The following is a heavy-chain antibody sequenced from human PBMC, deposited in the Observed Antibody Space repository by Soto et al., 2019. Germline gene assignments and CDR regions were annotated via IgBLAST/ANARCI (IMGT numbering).Heavy chain of an antibody. J-gene: IGHJ4*02. Sequence: EVQLLESGGGVVQPGGSLRLSCAASGLTFSYYAMSWVRQAPGNGLEWVSLISGSAGTTDYAHSVKGRFTISRDNSKNTLYLQMNSLRADDTAVYYCARTSGDYARLFDYWGQGTLVTVSS. CDR1: GLTFSYYA. V-gene: IGHV3-23*01. CDR2: ISGSAGTT. CDR3: ARTSGDYARLFDY. D-gene: IGHD4-17*01.